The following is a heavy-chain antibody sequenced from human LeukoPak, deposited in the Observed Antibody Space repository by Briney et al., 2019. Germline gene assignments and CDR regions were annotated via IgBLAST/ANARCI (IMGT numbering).Heavy chain of an antibody. V-gene: IGHV3-21*01. CDR3: ARDLTVTSTCWFDR. J-gene: IGHJ5*02. CDR2: ITGRSTYI. D-gene: IGHD4-11*01. Sequence: PGGSLRLSCAVSGFTFSSYTMNWVRQAPGKGLEWVSSITGRSTYIYYADSVKGRFTISRDNAKNSLYLQMNSLRAEDTDVYYCARDLTVTSTCWFDRWGQGTLVTVSS. CDR1: GFTFSSYT.